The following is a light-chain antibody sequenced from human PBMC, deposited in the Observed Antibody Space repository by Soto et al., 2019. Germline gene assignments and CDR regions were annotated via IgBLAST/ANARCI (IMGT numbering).Light chain of an antibody. CDR2: DAS. J-gene: IGKJ4*01. Sequence: EIVLTQSPATLSLSPGERATLSCRASQSVSSYLAWYQQKPGQAPRLLIYDASNRATGIPARFSGSGSGTDFTLTISSLEPEDCAVYYCQQRSNWPRTFGGGTKVELK. V-gene: IGKV3-11*01. CDR1: QSVSSY. CDR3: QQRSNWPRT.